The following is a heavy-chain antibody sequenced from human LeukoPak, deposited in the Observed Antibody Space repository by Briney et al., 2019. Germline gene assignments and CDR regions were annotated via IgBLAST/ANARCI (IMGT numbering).Heavy chain of an antibody. CDR3: AKIAVAGWASFDH. V-gene: IGHV3-7*01. Sequence: GGSLRLSCAASGFTFSSYWMSWVRQAPGKGLEWVANIKQDGSDKYYADSVKGRFTISRDNAKNSLYLQMNSLRAEDTAVYYCAKIAVAGWASFDHWGQGTLVTVSS. CDR2: IKQDGSDK. J-gene: IGHJ4*02. CDR1: GFTFSSYW. D-gene: IGHD6-19*01.